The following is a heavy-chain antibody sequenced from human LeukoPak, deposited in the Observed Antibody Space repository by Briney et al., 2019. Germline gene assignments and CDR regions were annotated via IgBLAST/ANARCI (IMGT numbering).Heavy chain of an antibody. J-gene: IGHJ3*02. CDR3: AARVPRGGTYAFDI. CDR2: IYHSGST. V-gene: IGHV4-38-2*02. Sequence: PSETLSLTCTVSGYSISSGYYWGWIRQPPGKGLEWIGTIYHSGSTYYNPSLKSRVTISVDTSKNQFSLKLSSVTAADTAVYYCAARVPRGGTYAFDIWGQGTMVTVSS. D-gene: IGHD3-16*01. CDR1: GYSISSGYY.